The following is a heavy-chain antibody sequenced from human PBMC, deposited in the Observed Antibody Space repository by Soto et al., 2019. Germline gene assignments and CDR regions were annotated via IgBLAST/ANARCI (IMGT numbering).Heavy chain of an antibody. Sequence: VQLVASGGGLVQPGGSLRLSCAASGFSFSDYPMNRVRQAPGKGLEWLSNIRSTSDDTYYAESLQGRFTISRDIARNSFYLQMNSLRAEDTAVYYCAPLSSIAARHVRYWGQGTLVTVSS. CDR2: IRSTSDDT. D-gene: IGHD6-6*01. CDR3: APLSSIAARHVRY. J-gene: IGHJ4*02. CDR1: GFSFSDYP. V-gene: IGHV3-48*01.